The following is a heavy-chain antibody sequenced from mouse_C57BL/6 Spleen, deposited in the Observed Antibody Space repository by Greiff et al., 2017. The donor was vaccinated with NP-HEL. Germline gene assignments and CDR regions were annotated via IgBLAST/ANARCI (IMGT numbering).Heavy chain of an antibody. J-gene: IGHJ4*01. CDR3: ARGGSYDAMDY. CDR1: GYTFTSYW. CDR2: IDPSDSYT. V-gene: IGHV1-59*01. Sequence: QVQLQQPGAELVRPGTSVKLSCKASGYTFTSYWMHWVKQRPGQGLEWIGVIDPSDSYTNYNQKFKGKATLTVDTSSSTAYMQLSSLTSEDSPVYYCARGGSYDAMDYWGQGTSVTVSS.